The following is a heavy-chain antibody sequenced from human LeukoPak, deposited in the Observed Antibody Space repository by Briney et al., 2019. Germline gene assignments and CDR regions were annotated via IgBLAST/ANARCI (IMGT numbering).Heavy chain of an antibody. Sequence: PSETLSLTCIVSGGSISSSYNYWGWIRHPPRQGLEWGGSGYNTGATYYNPSLNRRVTISVDTSKNHSSLQLNAVTAANTAVYFCARPGSYSSGWYIHYWGQGILVTVSS. CDR3: ARPGSYSSGWYIHY. CDR2: GYNTGAT. CDR1: GGSISSSYNY. V-gene: IGHV4-39*02. D-gene: IGHD6-19*01. J-gene: IGHJ4*02.